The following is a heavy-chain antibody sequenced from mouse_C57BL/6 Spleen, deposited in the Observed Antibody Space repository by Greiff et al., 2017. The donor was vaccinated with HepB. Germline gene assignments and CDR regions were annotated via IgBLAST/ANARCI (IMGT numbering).Heavy chain of an antibody. D-gene: IGHD1-1*01. CDR2: IYWDDDK. CDR3: ARSRDYYGSRNWYFDV. J-gene: IGHJ1*03. CDR1: GFSLSTSGMG. Sequence: QVTLKVSGPGILQSSQTLSLTCSFSGFSLSTSGMGVSWIRQPSGTGLEWLAHIYWDDDKRDNPPLKSRLTISKDTSRNQVFLKITSVDTADTATYYCARSRDYYGSRNWYFDVWGTGTTVTVSS. V-gene: IGHV8-12*01.